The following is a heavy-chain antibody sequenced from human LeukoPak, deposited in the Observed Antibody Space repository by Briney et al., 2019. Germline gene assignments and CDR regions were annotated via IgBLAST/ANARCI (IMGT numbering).Heavy chain of an antibody. CDR3: ARKSLWFGELFDY. V-gene: IGHV1-8*01. J-gene: IGHJ4*02. CDR1: GYTFTSYD. D-gene: IGHD3-10*01. Sequence: ASVKVSCKASGYTFTSYDINWVRQATGQGLEGMGWMNPNSGNTGYAQKFQGRVTMTRNTSISTAYMELSSLRSEDTAVYYCARKSLWFGELFDYWGQGTLVTVSS. CDR2: MNPNSGNT.